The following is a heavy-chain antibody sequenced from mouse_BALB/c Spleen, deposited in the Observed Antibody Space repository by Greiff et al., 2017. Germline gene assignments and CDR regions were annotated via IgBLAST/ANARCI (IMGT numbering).Heavy chain of an antibody. CDR1: EYEFPSHD. D-gene: IGHD1-1*01. CDR2: INSDGGST. Sequence: EVQRVESGGGLVKPGGSLKLSCESNEYEFPSHDMSWVRKTPEKRLELVAAINSDGGSTYYPDTMERRFIISRDNTKKTLYLQMSSLRSEDTALYYCARLHYYYGFAYWGQGTLVTVSA. V-gene: IGHV5-2*01. J-gene: IGHJ3*01. CDR3: ARLHYYYGFAY.